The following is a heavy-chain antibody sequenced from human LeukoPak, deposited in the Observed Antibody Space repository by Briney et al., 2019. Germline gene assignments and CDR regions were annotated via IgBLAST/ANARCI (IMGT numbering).Heavy chain of an antibody. V-gene: IGHV4-59*08. Sequence: SETLSLTCTVSGGSISSHYWSWIRQPPGKGLEWIGYIYYSGSTNYNPSLKSRVTISVDTSKNQFFLKLSSVTAADAAVYYCARHNVLWFGELSLDYWGQGTLVTVSS. CDR2: IYYSGST. CDR1: GGSISSHY. CDR3: ARHNVLWFGELSLDY. J-gene: IGHJ4*02. D-gene: IGHD3-10*01.